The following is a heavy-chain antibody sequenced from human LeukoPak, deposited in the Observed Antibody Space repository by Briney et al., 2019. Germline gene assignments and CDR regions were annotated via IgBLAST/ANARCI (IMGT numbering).Heavy chain of an antibody. V-gene: IGHV4-30-2*01. CDR2: IYHSGST. J-gene: IGHJ4*02. CDR1: GGSISSGGYS. Sequence: SETLSHTCAVSGGSISSGGYSWSWIRQPRGKGLEWIGYIYHSGSTYYNPSIKSRVTISVDRSKNQFSLKLSSVTAADTPVYYCARVSASGSHYFDYWGQRTLVTVSS. CDR3: ARVSASGSHYFDY. D-gene: IGHD3-10*01.